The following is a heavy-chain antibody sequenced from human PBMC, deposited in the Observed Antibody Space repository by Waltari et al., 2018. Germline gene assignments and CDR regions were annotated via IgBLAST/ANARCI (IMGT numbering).Heavy chain of an antibody. D-gene: IGHD6-6*01. CDR2: IKQDGSEK. CDR1: GFTFSSYW. V-gene: IGHV3-7*01. J-gene: IGHJ4*02. CDR3: ARATGVEQLGPHFDY. Sequence: EVQLVESGGGLVQPGGSLRLSCAASGFTFSSYWMSWVRQAPGKGLEWVANIKQDGSEKYYVDSVKGRFTISRDNAKNSLYLQMNSLRAEDTAVYYCARATGVEQLGPHFDYWGQGTLVTVSS.